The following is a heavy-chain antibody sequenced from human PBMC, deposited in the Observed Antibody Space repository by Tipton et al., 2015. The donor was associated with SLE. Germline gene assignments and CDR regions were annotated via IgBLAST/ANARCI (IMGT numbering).Heavy chain of an antibody. CDR1: GFTFDDYA. CDR2: ISWNSGSI. D-gene: IGHD6-6*01. J-gene: IGHJ4*02. Sequence: RSLRLSCAAPGFTFDDYAMHWVRQAPGKGLEWVSGISWNSGSIGYADSVKGRFTISRDNAKNSLYLQMNSLRAEDTALYYCAKDVYSSSSGVDYWGQGTLVTVSS. V-gene: IGHV3-9*01. CDR3: AKDVYSSSSGVDY.